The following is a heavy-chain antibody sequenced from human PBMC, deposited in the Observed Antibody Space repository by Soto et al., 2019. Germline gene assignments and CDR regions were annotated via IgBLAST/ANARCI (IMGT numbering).Heavy chain of an antibody. V-gene: IGHV3-74*02. CDR1: GFTFSSYW. Sequence: EVQLVESGGGLVRPGGSLRLSCEASGFTFSSYWMHWVRQAPGKGLVWVSRMNEDGGTRDYADSVKGRFTISRDNAKNTLYLQMNSLRVEDTAVYYCARGWVERLPRQPPSDYWGQGTLVTVSS. CDR2: MNEDGGTR. J-gene: IGHJ4*02. CDR3: ARGWVERLPRQPPSDY. D-gene: IGHD3-3*01.